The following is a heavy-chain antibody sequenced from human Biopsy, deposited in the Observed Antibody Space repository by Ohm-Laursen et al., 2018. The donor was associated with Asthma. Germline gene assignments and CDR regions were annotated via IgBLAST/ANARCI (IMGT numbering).Heavy chain of an antibody. J-gene: IGHJ6*02. CDR2: ISVYNGNT. V-gene: IGHV1-18*01. CDR1: GYTFNSDG. CDR3: ARAVDYSHYYGIDV. D-gene: IGHD3-10*01. Sequence: ASVQASCKTSGYTFNSDGITWVRQAPAQGIEWMGWISVYNGNTKVAQKLQDRVTMITDTSTSTAYMELRSLRSDDTAVYFCARAVDYSHYYGIDVWGQGTTVTVS.